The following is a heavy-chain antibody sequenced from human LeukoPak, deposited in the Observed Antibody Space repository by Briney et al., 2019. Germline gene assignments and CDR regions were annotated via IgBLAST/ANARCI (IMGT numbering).Heavy chain of an antibody. V-gene: IGHV3-73*01. D-gene: IGHD6-13*01. Sequence: GGSLKLSCAASGFTFSGSDMHWVRQASGKGLEWVGRIRSKANGYATAYAASVKGRFTISRDDSKNTAYLQMNSLKTEDTAVYYCASSAAGIRGPAEDFDYWGQGTLVTVSS. J-gene: IGHJ4*02. CDR1: GFTFSGSD. CDR2: IRSKANGYAT. CDR3: ASSAAGIRGPAEDFDY.